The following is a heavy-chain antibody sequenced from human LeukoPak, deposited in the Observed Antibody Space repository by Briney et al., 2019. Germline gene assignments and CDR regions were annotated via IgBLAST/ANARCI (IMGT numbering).Heavy chain of an antibody. CDR3: ARGPGYSYGRGAFDI. CDR1: GYSISSGYY. Sequence: SETLSLTCTVSGYSISSGYYWGWIRQPPGKGLEWIGSIYHSGSTYYNPSLKSRVTISVDTSKNQFSLKLSSVTAAETAVYYCARGPGYSYGRGAFDIWGQGTMVTVSS. CDR2: IYHSGST. V-gene: IGHV4-38-2*02. D-gene: IGHD5-18*01. J-gene: IGHJ3*02.